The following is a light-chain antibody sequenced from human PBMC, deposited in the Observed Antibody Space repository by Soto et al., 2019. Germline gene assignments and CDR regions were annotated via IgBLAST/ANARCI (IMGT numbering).Light chain of an antibody. V-gene: IGKV1-39*01. CDR2: TAS. J-gene: IGKJ5*01. CDR3: QQSHHFPYT. Sequence: IQITQSPSSLSASVGDRVTITCRASQTIPRSLNWYQQKPGKAPNLLIYTASILQTGAPSRFSGSGSETDFTLTISSLQPEDSGTYFCQQSHHFPYTFGQGTRLEI. CDR1: QTIPRS.